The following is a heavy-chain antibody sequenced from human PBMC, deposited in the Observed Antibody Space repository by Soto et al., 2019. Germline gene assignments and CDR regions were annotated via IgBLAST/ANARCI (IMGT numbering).Heavy chain of an antibody. CDR3: ARDRADGAGWFDP. Sequence: GGSLRLSCAASGFTFSSYWMHWVRQAPGKGLVWVSRINSDGSSTSYADSVKGRFTIPRDNAKNTLYLQMNSLRAEDTAVYYCARDRADGAGWFDPWGQGTLVTVSS. J-gene: IGHJ5*02. V-gene: IGHV3-74*01. CDR1: GFTFSSYW. CDR2: INSDGSST. D-gene: IGHD4-17*01.